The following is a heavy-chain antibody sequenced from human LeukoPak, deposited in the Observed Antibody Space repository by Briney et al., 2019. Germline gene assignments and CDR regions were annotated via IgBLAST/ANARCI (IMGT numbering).Heavy chain of an antibody. CDR1: GFNFSSEA. V-gene: IGHV3-23*01. J-gene: IGHJ2*01. CDR2: ISRGGGTI. Sequence: GGSLRLSCAASGFNFSSEAMSWIRKIPGKGLDWVSGISRGGGTIYYADSVKGRFTISRDNSKSTLYLEMNSLRAEDTAVYFCARKDGYFDLWGRGTLVTVSS. CDR3: ARKDGYFDL.